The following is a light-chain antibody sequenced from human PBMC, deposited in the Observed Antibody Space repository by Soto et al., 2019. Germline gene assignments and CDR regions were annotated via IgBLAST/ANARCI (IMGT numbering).Light chain of an antibody. J-gene: IGLJ1*01. V-gene: IGLV2-23*02. CDR2: EVS. CDR1: SSDVGVYNL. CDR3: CSYAGSSTYV. Sequence: QSALTQPASVSGSPGQSITISCTGTSSDVGVYNLVSWYQQHPGKAPKLMIYEVSKRPSGVSTRFSGSKSGNTASLTISGLQAEDEAAYYCCSYAGSSTYVFGTGTKLTVL.